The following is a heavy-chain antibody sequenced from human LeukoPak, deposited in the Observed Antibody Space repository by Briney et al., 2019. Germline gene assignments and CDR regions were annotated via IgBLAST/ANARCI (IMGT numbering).Heavy chain of an antibody. J-gene: IGHJ4*02. CDR1: GYTFTSYA. CDR2: INAGNGNT. D-gene: IGHD5-24*01. Sequence: GASVNVSCKASGYTFTSYAMHWVRQAPGQRLEWTGWINAGNGNTKYSQKFQGRVTITRDTSASTAYMELSSLRSEDTAVYYCARPSRWLQYLYFDYWGQGTLVTVSS. V-gene: IGHV1-3*01. CDR3: ARPSRWLQYLYFDY.